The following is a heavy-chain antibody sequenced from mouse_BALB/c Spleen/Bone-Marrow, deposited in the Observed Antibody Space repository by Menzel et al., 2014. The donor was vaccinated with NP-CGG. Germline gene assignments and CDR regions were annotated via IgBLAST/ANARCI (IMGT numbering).Heavy chain of an antibody. V-gene: IGHV1-54*01. Sequence: VQLQQSGAELVRPGTSVKVSCKASGYAFTNYLIEWVKQRPGQGLEWIGVTNPGSGGTNYNEKFKGKATLTADKSSSTAYMQRSSLTSEDSAVYFCARRDYAMDYGGQGTSVTVSS. CDR3: ARRDYAMDY. J-gene: IGHJ4*01. CDR2: TNPGSGGT. CDR1: GYAFTNYL.